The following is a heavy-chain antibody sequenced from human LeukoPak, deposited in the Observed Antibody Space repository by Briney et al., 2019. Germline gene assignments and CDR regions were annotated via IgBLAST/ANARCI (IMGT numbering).Heavy chain of an antibody. Sequence: GGSLRLSCAASGFTLSSYWMSWVRQAPGKGLEWVANIKQDGSEKYYVDSVKGRFTISRDNAKNSLYLQMNSLRAEDTALYYCARVYLSQQLVPGLDYWGQGTLVTVSS. V-gene: IGHV3-7*03. CDR2: IKQDGSEK. CDR3: ARVYLSQQLVPGLDY. CDR1: GFTLSSYW. D-gene: IGHD6-13*01. J-gene: IGHJ4*02.